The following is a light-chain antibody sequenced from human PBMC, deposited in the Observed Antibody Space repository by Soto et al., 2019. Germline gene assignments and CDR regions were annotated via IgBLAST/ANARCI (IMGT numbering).Light chain of an antibody. CDR1: QNINNY. V-gene: IGKV1-33*01. CDR3: QQYENLPT. J-gene: IGKJ5*01. Sequence: SQMSQPPSSLSASVGDRVTITCQASQNINNYLNWYQQKPGRAPKLLIYDASNLEAGVPSRFRGSGSGTDFTFTISRLQPEDIATYYCQQYENLPTFGQGTRLEIK. CDR2: DAS.